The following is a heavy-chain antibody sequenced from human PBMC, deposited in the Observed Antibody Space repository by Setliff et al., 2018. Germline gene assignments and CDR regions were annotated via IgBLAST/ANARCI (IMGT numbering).Heavy chain of an antibody. CDR2: IFYNGNT. CDR1: GDFISSGGYT. J-gene: IGHJ5*02. CDR3: ARASHSYGSPNWFDP. V-gene: IGHV4-31*03. D-gene: IGHD3-22*01. Sequence: SETLSLTCNVSGDFISSGGYTWNWIRQHPEMGLEWSGYIFYNGNTFYNPSLQSRVTISVAPSKNQFSLKLTSLNSSDSAVYYCARASHSYGSPNWFDPWGPGTLVTVSS.